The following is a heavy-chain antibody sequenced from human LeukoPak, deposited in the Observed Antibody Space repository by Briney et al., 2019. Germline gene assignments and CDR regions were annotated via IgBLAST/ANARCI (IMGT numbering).Heavy chain of an antibody. CDR3: ARDPGRGQQQLGHFDY. CDR2: INPNSGGT. CDR1: GYTFTVYY. D-gene: IGHD6-13*01. J-gene: IGHJ4*02. V-gene: IGHV1-2*02. Sequence: ASVKVSCKASGYTFTVYYMHWVRQAPGQGVERMGWINPNSGGTNYAQKFQGRVTMTRDTSISTAYMELSRLRSDDTAVYYCARDPGRGQQQLGHFDYWGQGTLVTVSS.